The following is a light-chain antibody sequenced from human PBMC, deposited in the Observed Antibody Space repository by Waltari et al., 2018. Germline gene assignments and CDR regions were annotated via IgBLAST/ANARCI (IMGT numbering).Light chain of an antibody. Sequence: QSVLTQPPSAAGTPGQRVTISCSGSSSSIGRNYDYWYQQLPGTAPKLLIYTNNQRPSGVPDRFSDSKSGTSASLVISGLRSEDEADYYCAAWDDSLSGMVFGGGTKLTVL. CDR2: TNN. J-gene: IGLJ2*01. CDR1: SSSIGRNY. V-gene: IGLV1-47*02. CDR3: AAWDDSLSGMV.